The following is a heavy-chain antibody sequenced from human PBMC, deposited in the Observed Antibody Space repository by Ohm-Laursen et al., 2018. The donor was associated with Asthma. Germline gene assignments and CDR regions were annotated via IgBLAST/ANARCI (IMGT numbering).Heavy chain of an antibody. CDR1: GFTFTSSA. V-gene: IGHV1-58*01. J-gene: IGHJ4*02. CDR3: AASYYDSSGYYPFDY. CDR2: IVVGSGNT. Sequence: SVKVSCKASGFTFTSSAVQWVRQARGQRLEWIGWIVVGSGNTNYAQKFQERVTITRDMSTSTAYMELSSLRSEDTAVYYCAASYYDSSGYYPFDYWGQGTLVTVSS. D-gene: IGHD3-22*01.